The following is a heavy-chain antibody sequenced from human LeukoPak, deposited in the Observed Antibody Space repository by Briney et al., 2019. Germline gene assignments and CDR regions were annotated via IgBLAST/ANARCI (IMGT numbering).Heavy chain of an antibody. V-gene: IGHV4-39*02. D-gene: IGHD3-22*01. J-gene: IGHJ3*02. CDR3: ARERNYYDSSGERGRAFDI. CDR1: GGSISSSSYY. CDR2: IYYSGST. Sequence: SETLSLTCTVSGGSISSSSYYWGWIRQPPGKGLEWIGSIYYSGSTYYNPSLKSRVTISVDTSKNQFSLKLSSVTAADTAVYYCARERNYYDSSGERGRAFDIWGQGTMVTVSS.